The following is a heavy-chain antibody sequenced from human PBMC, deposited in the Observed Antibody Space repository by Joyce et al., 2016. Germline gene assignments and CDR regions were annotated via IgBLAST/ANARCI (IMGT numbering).Heavy chain of an antibody. Sequence: QVQLVQSGAEVKKPGASVKVSCKVSGKSLTEVSIHWGRQAPGKGPEWRGGFDSEDAETVSAQTFQGRFIMTEDTATDTAYMELRSLRSDDTAVYYCATDLSCGSASCRSYYYYMDVWGKGTTVTVSA. D-gene: IGHD3-16*01. V-gene: IGHV1-24*01. CDR2: FDSEDAET. CDR1: GKSLTEVS. CDR3: ATDLSCGSASCRSYYYYMDV. J-gene: IGHJ6*04.